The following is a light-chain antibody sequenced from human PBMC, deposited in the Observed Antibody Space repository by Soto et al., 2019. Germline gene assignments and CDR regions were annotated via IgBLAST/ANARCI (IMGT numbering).Light chain of an antibody. Sequence: QSVLTQPPSVSAAPGQTVTISCSGSSSNIGNNEISWYQQLPGTAPQLLMIDNKRRPSGIPDRFSGSKSGTSATLDITGLQTGDEADYYCGTWDSNLRAVVFGAGTKLTVL. CDR3: GTWDSNLRAVV. V-gene: IGLV1-51*01. J-gene: IGLJ2*01. CDR2: DNK. CDR1: SSNIGNNE.